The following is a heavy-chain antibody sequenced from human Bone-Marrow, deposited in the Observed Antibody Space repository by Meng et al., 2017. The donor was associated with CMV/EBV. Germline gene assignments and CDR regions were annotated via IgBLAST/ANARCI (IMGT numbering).Heavy chain of an antibody. CDR2: IYYSGST. V-gene: IGHV4-61*01. J-gene: IGHJ3*02. CDR3: ARGSAEPAPFDI. CDR1: GGSVSSGSYY. D-gene: IGHD1-26*01. Sequence: GSLRLSCTVSGGSVSSGSYYWSWIRQPPGKGLEWVGYIYYSGSTNYNPSLKSRVTISVDTSKNQFSLKLSSVTAADTAVYYCARGSAEPAPFDIWGQGTMVTVSS.